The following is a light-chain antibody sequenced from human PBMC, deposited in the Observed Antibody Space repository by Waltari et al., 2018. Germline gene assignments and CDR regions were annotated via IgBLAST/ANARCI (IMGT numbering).Light chain of an antibody. CDR3: QKYGTLPAT. CDR2: EAT. Sequence: EIVLTQSPGTLSLSPGERATLSCRASQSVRRFLAWYQQKLGQAPRLLIYEATSRATGIPDRFSGSGFVTDFSLIISRLEPEDFAVYYCQKYGTLPATFGQGTKVEIK. J-gene: IGKJ1*01. CDR1: QSVRRF. V-gene: IGKV3-20*01.